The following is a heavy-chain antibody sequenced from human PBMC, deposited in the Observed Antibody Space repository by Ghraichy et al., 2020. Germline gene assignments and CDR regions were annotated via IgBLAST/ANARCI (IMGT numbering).Heavy chain of an antibody. CDR2: ISYDGSNK. Sequence: GGSLRLSCAASGFTFSSYGMHWVRQAPGKGLEWVAVISYDGSNKYYADSVKGRFTISRDNSKNTLYLQMNSLRAEDTAVYYCAKDKKAYGSEIYYFDYWGQGTLVTVSS. J-gene: IGHJ4*02. CDR1: GFTFSSYG. CDR3: AKDKKAYGSEIYYFDY. D-gene: IGHD3-10*01. V-gene: IGHV3-30*18.